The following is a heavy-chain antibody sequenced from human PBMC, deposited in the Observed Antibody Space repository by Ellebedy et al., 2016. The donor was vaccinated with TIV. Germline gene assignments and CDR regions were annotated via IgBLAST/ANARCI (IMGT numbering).Heavy chain of an antibody. CDR1: GFTFSTYS. Sequence: GESLKISXAASGFTFSTYSMNWVRQAPGKGLEWVAVISYDGSNKYYADSVKGRFTISRDNAKNSLSLQMNSLRAEDTALYYCARGVRQLGDAYDIWGRGTMVTVSS. D-gene: IGHD6-6*01. CDR2: ISYDGSNK. J-gene: IGHJ3*02. CDR3: ARGVRQLGDAYDI. V-gene: IGHV3-30*03.